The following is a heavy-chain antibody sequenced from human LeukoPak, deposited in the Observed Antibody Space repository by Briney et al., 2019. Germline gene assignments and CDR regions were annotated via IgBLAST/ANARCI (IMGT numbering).Heavy chain of an antibody. J-gene: IGHJ6*03. D-gene: IGHD5-18*01. CDR2: INHSGST. CDR1: GGSFSGYY. V-gene: IGHV4-34*01. Sequence: SETLSLTCAVYGGSFSGYYWSWIRQPPGKGLEWIGEINHSGSTNYNPSLKSRVTISVDTSKNQFSLKLSSVTAADTAVYYCARGPGSSRGYSYGQRPNYYYYYMDVWGKGTTVTVSS. CDR3: ARGPGSSRGYSYGQRPNYYYYYMDV.